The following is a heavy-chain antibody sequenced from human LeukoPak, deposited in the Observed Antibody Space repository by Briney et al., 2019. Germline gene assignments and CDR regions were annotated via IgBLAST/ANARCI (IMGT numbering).Heavy chain of an antibody. D-gene: IGHD4-17*01. Sequence: PGGSLRLSCAASGFTFSIYWMHWVRQAPGKGLVWVSRINSDGSSTSYADSVKGRFTISRDNAKNTLYLQMNSLRAEDTAVYYCAKAMRPTVSYFDYWGQGTLVTVSS. J-gene: IGHJ4*02. CDR2: INSDGSST. CDR3: AKAMRPTVSYFDY. V-gene: IGHV3-74*01. CDR1: GFTFSIYW.